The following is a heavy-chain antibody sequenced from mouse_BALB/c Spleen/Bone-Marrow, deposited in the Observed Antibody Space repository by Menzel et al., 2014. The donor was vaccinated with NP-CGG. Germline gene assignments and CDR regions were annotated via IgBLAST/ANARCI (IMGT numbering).Heavy chain of an antibody. V-gene: IGHV1-54*01. Sequence: VQLQESGPELVRPGTSVKVSRKASGYAFTNYLMEWIKQRPGQGLEWIGVINPGSGGTNYNEKFKGKATLTADKSSSTAYMQLSSPTSDDSAVYFCARRIYYAMGYWGQGTTLTVSS. CDR2: INPGSGGT. CDR1: GYAFTNYL. D-gene: IGHD2-1*01. CDR3: ARRIYYAMGY. J-gene: IGHJ2*01.